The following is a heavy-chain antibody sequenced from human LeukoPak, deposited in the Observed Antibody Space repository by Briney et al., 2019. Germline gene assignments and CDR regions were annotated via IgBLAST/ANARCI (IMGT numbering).Heavy chain of an antibody. V-gene: IGHV1-2*02. CDR3: ARDRIPVTMVRRGPGFHGMDV. CDR1: GYTFTGYY. CDR2: INPNSGGT. J-gene: IGHJ6*02. Sequence: ASVKVSCTASGYTFTGYYIHWVRQAPGQGLEWMGWINPNSGGTNYAQKFQGRVTMTRDTSISTAYMELSRLRSDDTAVYYCARDRIPVTMVRRGPGFHGMDVWGQATTVTVSS. D-gene: IGHD3-10*01.